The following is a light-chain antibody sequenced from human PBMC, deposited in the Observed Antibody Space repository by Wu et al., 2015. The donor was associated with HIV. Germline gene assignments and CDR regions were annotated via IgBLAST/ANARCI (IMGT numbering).Light chain of an antibody. CDR3: QQYNSYPWT. CDR1: DSISTL. Sequence: DIQMTQSPSALSASIGDKITINCRATDSISTLVAWYQQKPGKAPKLLIYQSSTLEIGIPSRFSGDGSGTEFTLTINSLQPDDFATYYCQQYNSYPWTFGRGRKLTSN. J-gene: IGKJ1*01. V-gene: IGKV1-5*03. CDR2: QSS.